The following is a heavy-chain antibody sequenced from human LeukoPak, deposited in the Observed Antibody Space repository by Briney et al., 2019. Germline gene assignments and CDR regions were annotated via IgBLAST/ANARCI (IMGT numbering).Heavy chain of an antibody. CDR1: GGSFSGYY. D-gene: IGHD3-10*01. J-gene: IGHJ4*02. Sequence: SETLSLTCAVYGGSFSGYYWSWIRQPPGKGLEWIGEINHSGSTYYNPSLKSRVTISVDTSKNQFSLKLSSVTAADTAVYYCARGLMVRGVIIDYWGQGTLVTVSS. CDR2: INHSGST. CDR3: ARGLMVRGVIIDY. V-gene: IGHV4-34*01.